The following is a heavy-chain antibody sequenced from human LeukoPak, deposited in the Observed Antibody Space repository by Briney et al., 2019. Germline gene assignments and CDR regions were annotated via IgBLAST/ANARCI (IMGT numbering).Heavy chain of an antibody. CDR2: ISGSGDT. V-gene: IGHV3-23*01. CDR3: AKTNYKRTILVWFGEFLLDDN. D-gene: IGHD3-10*01. Sequence: GGSLRLSCAASGFTFSTYAMTWVRQVPGKGLECVSIISGSGDTYYADSVKGRFIISRDNSKNTLFLQMNSLRAEDTAIYYCAKTNYKRTILVWFGEFLLDDNWGQGALVTVSS. CDR1: GFTFSTYA. J-gene: IGHJ4*02.